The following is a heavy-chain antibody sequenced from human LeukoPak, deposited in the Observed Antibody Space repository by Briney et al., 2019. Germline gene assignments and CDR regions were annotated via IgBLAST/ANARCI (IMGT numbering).Heavy chain of an antibody. CDR3: ATPAVPGSLYFQQ. CDR2: IFPSDSDT. D-gene: IGHD6-13*01. V-gene: IGHV5-51*01. Sequence: GESLKISCKGSGYTFTNYWIGWVRQMPGYGLEWMGVIFPSDSDTRYSPSFQGQVTISVDKSISTAYLQWSSLKASDTAMYYCATPAVPGSLYFQQWGRGTLVTVSS. J-gene: IGHJ1*01. CDR1: GYTFTNYW.